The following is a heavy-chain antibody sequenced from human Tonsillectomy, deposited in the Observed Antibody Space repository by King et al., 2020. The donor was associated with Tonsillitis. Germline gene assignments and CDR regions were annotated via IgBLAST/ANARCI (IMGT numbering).Heavy chain of an antibody. CDR1: GYTFTDYY. V-gene: IGHV1-2*02. D-gene: IGHD1-26*01. Sequence: QLVQSGAEVKKPGASVKVSCKASGYTFTDYYMHWVRQAPGQGLEWMGWMNPNSGGTNYALKFQDRVTMTRDTSISTAYMELSRLRSDDTAVYYCARGGGGYSGSSGVGDYWAQGTLVTVSS. CDR3: ARGGGGYSGSSGVGDY. J-gene: IGHJ4*02. CDR2: MNPNSGGT.